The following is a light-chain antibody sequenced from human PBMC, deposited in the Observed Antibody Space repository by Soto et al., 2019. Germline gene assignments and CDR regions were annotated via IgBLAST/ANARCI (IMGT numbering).Light chain of an antibody. V-gene: IGKV3-11*01. CDR2: DAS. CDR1: QSVSNS. Sequence: EIVLTQSPATLSLSPGERATLSCRASQSVSNSLTWFQQKPGQAPRHLIYDASNRATDIPARFSGSGSGTDFTLTISSLEPEDFAVYCCQQRRSWPRTFGQGTKLEIK. CDR3: QQRRSWPRT. J-gene: IGKJ2*01.